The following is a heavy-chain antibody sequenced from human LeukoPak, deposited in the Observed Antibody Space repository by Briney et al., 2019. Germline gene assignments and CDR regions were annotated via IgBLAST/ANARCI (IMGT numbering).Heavy chain of an antibody. J-gene: IGHJ3*02. CDR2: ISSSSSYI. CDR3: ARDRRDGYRRQWGRGLAFDI. Sequence: GGSLRLSCAASGFTFSSYSMNWVRQAPGKGLEWVSSISSSSSYIYYADSVKGRFPISRDNAKNSLYLQMNSLRAEDTAVYYCARDRRDGYRRQWGRGLAFDIWGQGTMVTVSS. V-gene: IGHV3-21*01. D-gene: IGHD5-24*01. CDR1: GFTFSSYS.